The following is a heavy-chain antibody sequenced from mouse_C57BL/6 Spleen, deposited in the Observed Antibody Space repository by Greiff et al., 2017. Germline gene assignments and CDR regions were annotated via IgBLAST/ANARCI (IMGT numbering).Heavy chain of an antibody. J-gene: IGHJ4*01. CDR3: ASGGGYYMDY. CDR1: GYSITSGYD. V-gene: IGHV3-1*01. CDR2: ISYSGST. Sequence: VQLKESGPGMVKPSQSLSLTCTVTGYSITSGYDWHWIRHFPGNKLEWMGYISYSGSTNYNPSLKSRISITHDTSKNHLFLKLNSVTTEDTATYYCASGGGYYMDYWGQGTSVTVSS. D-gene: IGHD2-3*01.